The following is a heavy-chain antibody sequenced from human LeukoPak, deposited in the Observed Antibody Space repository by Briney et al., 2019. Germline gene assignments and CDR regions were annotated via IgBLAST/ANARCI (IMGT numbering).Heavy chain of an antibody. D-gene: IGHD6-13*01. CDR3: AKAHERYSSSWYVETFDY. CDR2: ISGSGGST. Sequence: SGGSLRLSCAASGFTFSSYAMSWVRQAPGKGLEWVSAISGSGGSTYYADSVKGRFTISRDNSKNTLYLQMNSLRAEDTAVYYCAKAHERYSSSWYVETFDYWGQGTLVTASS. CDR1: GFTFSSYA. V-gene: IGHV3-23*01. J-gene: IGHJ4*02.